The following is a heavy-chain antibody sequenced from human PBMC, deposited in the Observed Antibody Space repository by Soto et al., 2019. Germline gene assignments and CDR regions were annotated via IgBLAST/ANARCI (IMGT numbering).Heavy chain of an antibody. CDR2: IHYSGST. CDR1: GGSVSGGNYY. J-gene: IGHJ3*02. D-gene: IGHD2-2*01. V-gene: IGHV4-61*01. Sequence: QVQLQASGPGLVKPSETLSLTCTVSGGSVSGGNYYWRWIRQPPGKGLEWIGYIHYSGSTNYNPSLKSRVTISIYTSNNQFSLRLTSVTAADTAVYYCAREVPAVNDAFDIWGQGTMVTVSS. CDR3: AREVPAVNDAFDI.